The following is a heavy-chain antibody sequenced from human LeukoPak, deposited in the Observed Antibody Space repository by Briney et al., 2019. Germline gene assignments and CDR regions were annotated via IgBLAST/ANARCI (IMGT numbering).Heavy chain of an antibody. CDR1: GFTFSSYW. D-gene: IGHD3-22*01. CDR2: INSDGSST. CDR3: ARSDTYYYDSSGEGPDY. Sequence: GGSLRFSCAASGFTFSSYWMHWVRQAPGKGLVWVSRINSDGSSTSYADSVKGRFTISRDNAKNTLYLQMNSLRAEDTAVYYCARSDTYYYDSSGEGPDYWGQGTLVTVSS. V-gene: IGHV3-74*01. J-gene: IGHJ4*02.